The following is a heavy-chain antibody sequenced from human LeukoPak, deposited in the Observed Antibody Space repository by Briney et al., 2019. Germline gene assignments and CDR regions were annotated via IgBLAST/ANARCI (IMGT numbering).Heavy chain of an antibody. Sequence: SETLSLTCAVYGGSFSGYYWSWIRQPPGKGLEWIGEINHSGSTNYNPSLKSRVTISVDTSKNQFSLKLSSVTAADTAVYYCASADIVANAIRNWGQGTLVTVSS. CDR2: INHSGST. CDR3: ASADIVANAIRN. CDR1: GGSFSGYY. V-gene: IGHV4-34*01. D-gene: IGHD5-12*01. J-gene: IGHJ4*02.